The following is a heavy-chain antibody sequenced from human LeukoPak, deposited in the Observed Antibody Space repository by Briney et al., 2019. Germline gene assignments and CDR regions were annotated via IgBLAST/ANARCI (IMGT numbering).Heavy chain of an antibody. V-gene: IGHV4-59*01. J-gene: IGHJ4*02. CDR2: IYYSGST. CDR3: ARENSGTYYYFDY. CDR1: GGSISSYY. Sequence: SETLSLTCTVSGGSISSYYWSWIRQPPGKGLEWIGYIYYSGSTNYNPSLKSRVTISVDTSKNQFSLKLSSVTAADTAVYYCARENSGTYYYFDYWSQGTLVTVSS. D-gene: IGHD1-26*01.